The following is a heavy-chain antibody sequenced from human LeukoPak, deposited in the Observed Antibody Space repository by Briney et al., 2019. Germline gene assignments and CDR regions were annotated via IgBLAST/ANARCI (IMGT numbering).Heavy chain of an antibody. V-gene: IGHV4-34*01. CDR1: GFTFSSYA. CDR3: ARASTVVAYFDY. CDR2: INHSGST. Sequence: TGGSLRLSCAASGFTFSSYAMSWVRQPPGKGLEWIGEINHSGSTNYNPSLKSRVTISVDTSKNQFSLKLSSVTAADTAVYYCARASTVVAYFDYWGQGTLVTVSS. J-gene: IGHJ4*02. D-gene: IGHD4-23*01.